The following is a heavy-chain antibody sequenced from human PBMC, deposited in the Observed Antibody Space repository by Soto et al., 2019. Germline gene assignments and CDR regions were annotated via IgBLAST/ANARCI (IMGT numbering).Heavy chain of an antibody. J-gene: IGHJ6*02. CDR2: IGTAGDP. V-gene: IGHV3-13*05. D-gene: IGHD3-3*01. Sequence: PVGSLRLSCAASGFTFSSYDMHWVRQATGKGLEWVSAIGTAGDPYYPGSVKGRFTISRENAKNSLYLQMNSLRAEDTAIYYCAKGSSDGGGYDFWSGYLYTMDVWGQGTTVTVSS. CDR1: GFTFSSYD. CDR3: AKGSSDGGGYDFWSGYLYTMDV.